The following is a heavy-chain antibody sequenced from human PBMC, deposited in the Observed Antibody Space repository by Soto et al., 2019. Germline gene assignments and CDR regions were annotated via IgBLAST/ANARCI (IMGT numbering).Heavy chain of an antibody. CDR3: TNSNWFDP. CDR1: GGSISSGDYY. J-gene: IGHJ5*02. V-gene: IGHV4-39*01. CDR2: IYYSGST. D-gene: IGHD3-10*01. Sequence: PSETLSLTCTVSGGSISSGDYYWSWIRQPPGKGLEWIGCIYYSGSTYYNPSLKSRVTISVDTSKNQFSLKLSSVTAADTAVYYCTNSNWFDPWGQGTLVTVSS.